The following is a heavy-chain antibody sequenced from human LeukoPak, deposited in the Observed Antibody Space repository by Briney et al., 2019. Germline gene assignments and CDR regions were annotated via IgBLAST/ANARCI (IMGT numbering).Heavy chain of an antibody. Sequence: SETLSLTCTVSGDSIGSTTTYYWGWIRQPPGKGLEWIGNVNYRGTPHYNPSLTSRVTMSLDTSKNHFSLKLTSVTAADTAIYYCARALSGYGSGKGYFDSWGQGTLVTVPS. CDR1: GDSIGSTTTYY. CDR3: ARALSGYGSGKGYFDS. CDR2: VNYRGTP. V-gene: IGHV4-39*07. J-gene: IGHJ4*02. D-gene: IGHD3-10*01.